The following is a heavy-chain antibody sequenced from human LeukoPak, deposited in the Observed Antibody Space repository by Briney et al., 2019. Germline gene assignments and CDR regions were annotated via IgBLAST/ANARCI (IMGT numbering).Heavy chain of an antibody. Sequence: SQTLSLTCAVSGGSTSSGGYSWSWIRQPPGKGLEWIGYIYHSGSTYYNPSLKSRVTISVDRSKNQFSLKLSSVTAADTAVYYCARGMATIPFDYWGQGTLVTVSS. CDR1: GGSTSSGGYS. CDR3: ARGMATIPFDY. V-gene: IGHV4-30-2*01. D-gene: IGHD5-12*01. CDR2: IYHSGST. J-gene: IGHJ4*02.